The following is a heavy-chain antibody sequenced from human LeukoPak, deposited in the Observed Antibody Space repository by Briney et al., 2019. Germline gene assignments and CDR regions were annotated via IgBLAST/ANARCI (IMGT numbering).Heavy chain of an antibody. CDR2: TYYRSKWYY. J-gene: IGHJ4*02. CDR1: GDSVPRNSVL. CDR3: ARENSNTGMLDY. Sequence: SQTLSLTCAISGDSVPRNSVLGIWLRQSPSGGLEGRGRTYYRSKWYYNYAVSVKSRITINPDTSKNQFSLQLNSVTPEDTAMYYCARENSNTGMLDYWGQGTLVTVSS. D-gene: IGHD1-1*01. V-gene: IGHV6-1*01.